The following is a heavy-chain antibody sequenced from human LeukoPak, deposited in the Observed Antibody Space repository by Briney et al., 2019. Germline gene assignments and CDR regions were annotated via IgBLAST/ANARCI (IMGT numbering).Heavy chain of an antibody. CDR1: GYTFTSYG. D-gene: IGHD2-15*01. CDR2: ISAYNGNT. CDR3: ARGHCSGGSCYPPNWFDP. Sequence: ASVKASCKASGYTFTSYGISWVRQAPGQGLEWMGWISAYNGNTNYAQKLQGRVTMTTDTSTSTAYMELRSLRSDDTAVYYCARGHCSGGSCYPPNWFDPWGQGTLVTVSS. J-gene: IGHJ5*02. V-gene: IGHV1-18*04.